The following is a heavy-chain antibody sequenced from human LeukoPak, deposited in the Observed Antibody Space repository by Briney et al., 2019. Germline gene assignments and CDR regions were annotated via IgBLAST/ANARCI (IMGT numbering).Heavy chain of an antibody. CDR1: GFTFSSYW. CDR3: AKDPYSSSWSNWFDP. J-gene: IGHJ5*02. Sequence: PGGSLRLSCAASGFTFSSYWMSWVRQAPGKGLEWVSAISGSGGSTYYADSVKGRFTISRDNSKNTLYLQMNSLRAEDTAVYYCAKDPYSSSWSNWFDPWGQGTLVTVSS. D-gene: IGHD6-13*01. V-gene: IGHV3-23*01. CDR2: ISGSGGST.